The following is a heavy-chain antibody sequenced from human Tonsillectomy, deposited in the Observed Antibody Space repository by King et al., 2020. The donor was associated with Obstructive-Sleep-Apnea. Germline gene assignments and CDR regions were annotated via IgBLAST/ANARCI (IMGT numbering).Heavy chain of an antibody. V-gene: IGHV1-46*01. J-gene: IGHJ3*02. D-gene: IGHD3-3*01. Sequence: VQLVESGAEVKKPGASVKVSCKASGYTFTSYYMHWVRQAPGQGLEWMGIINPSGGSTSYAQKFQGRVTMTRDTSTSTVYMELSSLRSEDTAVYYCARDLRHYDFWSGRGAFDIWGQGTMVTVSS. CDR3: ARDLRHYDFWSGRGAFDI. CDR1: GYTFTSYY. CDR2: INPSGGST.